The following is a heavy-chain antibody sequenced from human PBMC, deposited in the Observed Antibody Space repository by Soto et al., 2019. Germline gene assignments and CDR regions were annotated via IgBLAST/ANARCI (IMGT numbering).Heavy chain of an antibody. CDR1: GFTFSSYA. J-gene: IGHJ4*02. CDR3: ARGGDIVVVPAAIVDY. Sequence: QVQLVESGGGVVQPGRSLRLSCAASGFTFSSYAMHWVRQAPGKGLEWVAVISYDGSNKYYADSVKGRFTISRDNSKNTLYLQMNSLRAEDTAVYYCARGGDIVVVPAAIVDYWGQGTLVTVSS. D-gene: IGHD2-2*01. CDR2: ISYDGSNK. V-gene: IGHV3-30-3*01.